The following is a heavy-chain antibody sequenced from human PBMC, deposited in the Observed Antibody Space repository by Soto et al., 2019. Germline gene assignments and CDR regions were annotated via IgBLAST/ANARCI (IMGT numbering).Heavy chain of an antibody. D-gene: IGHD6-19*01. Sequence: ESGGGVVQPGRSLRLSCAASVFTFSTHGMHWVRQAPGKGLEWVTIISYDATTKYYADSVKGRFTISRDNSKNTLYLQMDSLSAEDTAVYYCAKGVFGLAVAVADYWGQGTLVTVSS. CDR1: VFTFSTHG. V-gene: IGHV3-30*18. CDR3: AKGVFGLAVAVADY. J-gene: IGHJ4*02. CDR2: ISYDATTK.